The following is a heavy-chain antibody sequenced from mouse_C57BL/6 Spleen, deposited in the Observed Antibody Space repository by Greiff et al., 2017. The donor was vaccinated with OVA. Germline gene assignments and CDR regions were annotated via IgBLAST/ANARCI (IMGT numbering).Heavy chain of an antibody. V-gene: IGHV1-55*01. Sequence: VKLMESGAELVKPGASVKMSCKASGYTFTSFWITWVKQRPGQGLEWIGDIYPGSGSTNYNEKFKSKATLTVDTSSSTAYMQLSSLTSEDSAVYYCARYWDRGDYWGQGTTLTVSS. CDR2: IYPGSGST. CDR3: ARYWDRGDY. D-gene: IGHD4-1*01. J-gene: IGHJ2*01. CDR1: GYTFTSFW.